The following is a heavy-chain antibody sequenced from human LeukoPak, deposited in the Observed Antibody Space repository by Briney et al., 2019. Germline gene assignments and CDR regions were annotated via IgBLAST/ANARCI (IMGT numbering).Heavy chain of an antibody. CDR1: GYTLTELS. CDR3: ATSKWELHSRWFSYYFDY. CDR2: FDPEDGET. J-gene: IGHJ4*02. D-gene: IGHD1-26*01. Sequence: GASVKVSCKASGYTLTELSMHWVQQAPGKGLEWMGGFDPEDGETIYAQKFQGRVTMTEDTSTDTAYMELSSLRSEDTAVYYCATSKWELHSRWFSYYFDYWGQGTLVTVSS. V-gene: IGHV1-24*01.